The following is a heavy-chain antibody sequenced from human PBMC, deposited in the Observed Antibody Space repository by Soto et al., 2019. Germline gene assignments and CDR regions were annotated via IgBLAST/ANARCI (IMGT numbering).Heavy chain of an antibody. CDR1: GGSISNGGYY. Sequence: SETLSLTCTVSGGSISNGGYYWTWIRQHPGKGLEWIGYIYYSGSTFHNPSLKSRVTISVDTSKNQFSLKLSSVTAADTAVYYCARDRGIAAAGTRRNWFDPWGQGTLVTVSS. V-gene: IGHV4-31*03. D-gene: IGHD6-13*01. CDR2: IYYSGST. CDR3: ARDRGIAAAGTRRNWFDP. J-gene: IGHJ5*02.